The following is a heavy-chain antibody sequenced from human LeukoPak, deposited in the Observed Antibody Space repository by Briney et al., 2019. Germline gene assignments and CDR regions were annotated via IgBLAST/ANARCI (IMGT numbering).Heavy chain of an antibody. D-gene: IGHD2-2*01. J-gene: IGHJ5*02. CDR3: ARAPTIPAAMSSDWFDP. CDR1: GGSIGRSSYY. V-gene: IGHV4-39*01. Sequence: SETLSLTCSVSGGSIGRSSYYWGWTRQPPGKGLEWIGSNSGGTYYNPSLKSRVTISVDTSRNQFSLKLSSVTAADTAVYYCARAPTIPAAMSSDWFDPWGQGTLVTVSS. CDR2: NSGGT.